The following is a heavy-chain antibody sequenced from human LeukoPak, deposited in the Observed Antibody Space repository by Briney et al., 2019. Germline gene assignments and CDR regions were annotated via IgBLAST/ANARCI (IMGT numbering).Heavy chain of an antibody. CDR1: GGSISSSSYY. V-gene: IGHV4-39*01. D-gene: IGHD3-22*01. Sequence: SETLSLTCTVSGGSISSSSYYWGWIRQPPGEGLEWIGSIYYSGSTYYNPSLKSRVTISVDTSKNQFSLKLSSVTAADTAVYYCARLGGFTMIVFDYWGQGTLVTVSS. J-gene: IGHJ4*02. CDR3: ARLGGFTMIVFDY. CDR2: IYYSGST.